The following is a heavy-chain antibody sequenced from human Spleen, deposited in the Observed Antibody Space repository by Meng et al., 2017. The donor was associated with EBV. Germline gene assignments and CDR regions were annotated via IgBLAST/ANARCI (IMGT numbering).Heavy chain of an antibody. CDR1: GGSISSCSYY. D-gene: IGHD3-16*02. CDR3: AREVIRNWFDP. CDR2: IFYSGTT. V-gene: IGHV4-61*01. Sequence: VPLQQSGPGLVKPSETLPLTCPVSGGSISSCSYYWRWIRQPPGKGLEWIGYIFYSGTTNYNSSLKSRVTISVDTSNNQFSLKLSSVTAADTAVYYCAREVIRNWFDPWGQGTLVTVSS. J-gene: IGHJ5*02.